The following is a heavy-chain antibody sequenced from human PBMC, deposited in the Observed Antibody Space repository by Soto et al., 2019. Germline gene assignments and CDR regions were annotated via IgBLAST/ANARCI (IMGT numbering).Heavy chain of an antibody. Sequence: QVQLQESGPGLVKPSQTLSLTCTVSGGSISGGGYYWSWIRQPPGKGLEWLGYISDSGSTYYNPSLESRIAMSLDTSKHQFSLKLTSVTAADTAVYYCARAPSFFDSWGQGTLVTVSS. CDR1: GGSISGGGYY. CDR3: ARAPSFFDS. J-gene: IGHJ4*02. CDR2: ISDSGST. D-gene: IGHD3-16*02. V-gene: IGHV4-30-4*01.